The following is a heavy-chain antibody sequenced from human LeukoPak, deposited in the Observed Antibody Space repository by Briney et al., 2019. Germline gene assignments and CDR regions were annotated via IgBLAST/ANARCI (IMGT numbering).Heavy chain of an antibody. V-gene: IGHV3-21*01. D-gene: IGHD4-17*01. CDR3: ARAVTVTKRGYFFYMNV. CDR1: GFTFSNYD. J-gene: IGHJ6*03. Sequence: PGGSLRLSCAASGFTFSNYDMNWVRQAPGKGLEWVSSISSGSTYIYYGDSVKGRLTISRDNAKNSLYLQMNSLRAEDAAVYYCARAVTVTKRGYFFYMNVWGKGTTVTVSS. CDR2: ISSGSTYI.